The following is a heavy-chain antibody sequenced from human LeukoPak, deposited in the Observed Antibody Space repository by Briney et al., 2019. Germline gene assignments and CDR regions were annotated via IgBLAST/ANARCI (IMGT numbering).Heavy chain of an antibody. CDR3: ARKDLSTGYPNWYFDL. D-gene: IGHD3-9*01. CDR1: GFTFTDYD. Sequence: WASLKVSCKASGFTFTDYDINWVRQATGQGPEWMSYMNPQNGNTDYAQKFRGRVTMTRDTSISTAYMELSSLTSEDTAVYYCARKDLSTGYPNWYFDLWGRGTLVTVSS. J-gene: IGHJ2*01. CDR2: MNPQNGNT. V-gene: IGHV1-8*01.